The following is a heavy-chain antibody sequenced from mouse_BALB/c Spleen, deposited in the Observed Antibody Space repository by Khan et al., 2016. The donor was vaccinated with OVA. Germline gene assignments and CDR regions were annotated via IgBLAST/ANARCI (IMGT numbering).Heavy chain of an antibody. Sequence: EVQLVESGGDLVKPGGSLKFSCAASGFTFSSYSMSWVRQTPDKRLEWVATISSGGDYTYYSVNVKGRFTISRDNTKNTLYLQMSNLKSEDTAMYYCASHLTGSFAYWGQGTLGTGSA. V-gene: IGHV5-6*01. CDR3: ASHLTGSFAY. CDR2: ISSGGDYT. CDR1: GFTFSSYS. D-gene: IGHD4-1*01. J-gene: IGHJ3*01.